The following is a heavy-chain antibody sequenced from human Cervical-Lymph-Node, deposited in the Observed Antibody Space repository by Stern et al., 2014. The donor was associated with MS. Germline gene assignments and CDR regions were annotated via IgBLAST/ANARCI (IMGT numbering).Heavy chain of an antibody. V-gene: IGHV5-51*01. CDR3: ARQRYFDY. J-gene: IGHJ4*02. Sequence: VQLVQSGPEVKRPGESLKISCQASGYTFTSYWIGWVRQMPGKGLEWIAIIFPGGSDIRYSPSFKGKVTISAEKSSSTAYVQWNNLKASDTAIYYCARQRYFDYWGQGTLVTVSS. CDR1: GYTFTSYW. CDR2: IFPGGSDI.